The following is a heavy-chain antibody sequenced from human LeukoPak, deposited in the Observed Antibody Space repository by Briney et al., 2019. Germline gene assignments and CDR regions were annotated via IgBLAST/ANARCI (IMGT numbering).Heavy chain of an antibody. D-gene: IGHD5-24*01. CDR2: KSYDGSNK. CDR1: GFTFIPYA. V-gene: IGHV3-30*09. CDR3: ARDLMSTIYYFYGMDV. J-gene: IGHJ6*01. Sequence: GGSLRLSCAASGFTFIPYAMHWVRQAPGKGLEWVAVKSYDGSNKYYADSVKGRFAISRDNSKNTLYLQMNSLRAEDTAVYFCARDLMSTIYYFYGMDVWGQGTTVTVSS.